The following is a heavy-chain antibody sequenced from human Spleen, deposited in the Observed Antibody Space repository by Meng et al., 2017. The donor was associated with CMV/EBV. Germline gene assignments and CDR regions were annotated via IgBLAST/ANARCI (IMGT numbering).Heavy chain of an antibody. CDR3: ARARKDYYGSGSYYCVY. V-gene: IGHV1-2*02. J-gene: IGHJ4*02. CDR2: SNPKSGGT. CDR1: YTFTGYY. D-gene: IGHD3-10*01. Sequence: YTFTGYYRHWVRQATGQGIEWMGWSNPKSGGTNYAQKFQGRVTMTRDTYISTAYMELSRLRSDDTAVYYCARARKDYYGSGSYYCVYWGQGTLVTVSS.